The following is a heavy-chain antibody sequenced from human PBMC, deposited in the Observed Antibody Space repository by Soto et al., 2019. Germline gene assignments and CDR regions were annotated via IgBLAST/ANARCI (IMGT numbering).Heavy chain of an antibody. CDR2: IIPIFGTA. D-gene: IGHD7-27*01. CDR3: AKVTGDRGYFDY. CDR1: GGTFSSYA. V-gene: IGHV1-69*13. Sequence: ASVKVSCKASGGTFSSYAISWVRQAPGQGLEWMGGIIPIFGTANYAQKFQGRVTITADESTSTAYMELSSLRSEDTAVYYCAKVTGDRGYFDYWGQGTLVTVSS. J-gene: IGHJ4*02.